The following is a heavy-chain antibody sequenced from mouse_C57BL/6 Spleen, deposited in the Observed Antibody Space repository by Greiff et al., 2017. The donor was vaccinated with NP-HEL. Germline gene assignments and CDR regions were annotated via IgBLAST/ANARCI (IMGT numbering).Heavy chain of an antibody. CDR1: GFTFSSYA. Sequence: EVHLVESGEGLVKPGGSLKLSCAASGFTFSSYAMSWVRQTPEKRLECVAYISSGGDYIYYADTVKGRFTISRDNARNTLYLQMSSLKSEDTAMYYCTSYYYGSRTVPFAYWGQGTLVTVSA. CDR2: ISSGGDYI. D-gene: IGHD1-1*01. J-gene: IGHJ3*01. CDR3: TSYYYGSRTVPFAY. V-gene: IGHV5-9-1*02.